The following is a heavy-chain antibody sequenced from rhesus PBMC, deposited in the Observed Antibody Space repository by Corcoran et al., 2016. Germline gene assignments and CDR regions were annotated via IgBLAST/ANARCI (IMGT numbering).Heavy chain of an antibody. Sequence: QLQLQESGPGLVKPSETLSVTCAVSGGSISSYYWGWIRQPPGKGLEWIGHISSGGSNYRNPSLKSRVTLSVDTSKNRFSLKLSSGTAADTAVYYCARRDSGSWSSPYFDYWGQGVLVTVSS. V-gene: IGHV4S14*01. CDR3: ARRDSGSWSSPYFDY. CDR2: ISSGGSN. D-gene: IGHD6-25*01. J-gene: IGHJ4*01. CDR1: GGSISSYY.